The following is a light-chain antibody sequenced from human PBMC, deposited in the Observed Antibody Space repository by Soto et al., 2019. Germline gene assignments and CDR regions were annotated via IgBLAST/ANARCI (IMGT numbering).Light chain of an antibody. CDR3: AAWDDSLSVVV. V-gene: IGLV1-47*02. Sequence: QSVLTQPPSASATPGQWVTISCSGSNSNIKTNYVYWYQQLPGTAPKLLIYSNSQRPSGVPDRFSGSKSGTSASLAISGLRSEDEADYYCAAWDDSLSVVVFGGGTKRTVL. CDR1: NSNIKTNY. J-gene: IGLJ2*01. CDR2: SNS.